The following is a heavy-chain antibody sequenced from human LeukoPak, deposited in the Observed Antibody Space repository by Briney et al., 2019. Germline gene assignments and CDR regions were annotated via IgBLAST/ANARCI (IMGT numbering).Heavy chain of an antibody. D-gene: IGHD4-17*01. CDR3: ARDNGYGDYYYGMDV. J-gene: IGHJ6*02. Sequence: ASVKVSCKASGGTFSSFAIGWVRQAPGQGLEWMGWISAYNGNTNYAQKLQGRVTMTTDTSTSTAYMELRSLRSDDTAVYYCARDNGYGDYYYGMDVWGQGTTVTVSS. V-gene: IGHV1-18*01. CDR2: ISAYNGNT. CDR1: GGTFSSFA.